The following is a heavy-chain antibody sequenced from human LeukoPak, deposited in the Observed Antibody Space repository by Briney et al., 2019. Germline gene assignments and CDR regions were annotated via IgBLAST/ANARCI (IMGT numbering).Heavy chain of an antibody. D-gene: IGHD3-10*01. Sequence: GSLKISCKGSGYSFTNYWIGWVRQMPGQGLEWIGLIYPGDSDTRYSPSFQGQVTISADKSISTAYLQWSSLKASDTAMYYCLLTYSGSGSISGMDVWGQGTTVTVSS. J-gene: IGHJ6*02. CDR3: LLTYSGSGSISGMDV. CDR2: IYPGDSDT. CDR1: GYSFTNYW. V-gene: IGHV5-51*01.